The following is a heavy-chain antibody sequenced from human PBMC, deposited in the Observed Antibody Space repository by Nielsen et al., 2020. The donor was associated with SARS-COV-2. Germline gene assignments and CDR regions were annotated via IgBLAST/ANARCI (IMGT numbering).Heavy chain of an antibody. V-gene: IGHV4-59*13. CDR2: IYYSGIT. D-gene: IGHD1-26*01. CDR1: GGSISSYY. Sequence: SETLSLTCTVSGGSISSYYWSWIRQPPGKGLEWIGNIYYSGITKYNHSLKSRVTISLDTSKNQFSLKLSSVTAADTAVYFCARGVGANDYWGQGILVTVSS. CDR3: ARGVGANDY. J-gene: IGHJ4*02.